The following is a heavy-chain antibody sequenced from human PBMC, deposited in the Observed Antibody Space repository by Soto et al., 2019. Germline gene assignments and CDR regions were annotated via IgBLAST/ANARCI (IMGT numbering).Heavy chain of an antibody. CDR2: ISDSGGST. V-gene: IGHV3-23*01. J-gene: IGHJ4*02. Sequence: HPGGSLRLSCAASGVACSCYAMSWDRKATGKGLEWVSVISDSGGSTYYADSVKGRFTISRDNSKNTLYLQMNSLRVEDTAVYYCAKLIPTGVGYLFDYWGQGTLVTVSS. D-gene: IGHD2-2*03. CDR1: GVACSCYA. CDR3: AKLIPTGVGYLFDY.